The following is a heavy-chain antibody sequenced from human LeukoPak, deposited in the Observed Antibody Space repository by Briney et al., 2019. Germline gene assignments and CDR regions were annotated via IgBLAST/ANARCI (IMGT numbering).Heavy chain of an antibody. CDR3: VRDNLENQWLERSY. V-gene: IGHV3-48*01. CDR2: ISASETSI. J-gene: IGHJ4*02. CDR1: GFTFRNYV. Sequence: GGSLRLSCAASGFTFRNYVIHWVRQAPGKGLEWVSQISASETSIKYADSVRGRFTISRDNVKNSVYLQMNSLRAEDTAIYYCVRDNLENQWLERSYWGQGTLVTVSS. D-gene: IGHD6-19*01.